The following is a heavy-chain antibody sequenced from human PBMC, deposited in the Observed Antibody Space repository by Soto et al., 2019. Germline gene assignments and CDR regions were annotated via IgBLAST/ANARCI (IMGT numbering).Heavy chain of an antibody. V-gene: IGHV3-33*01. CDR3: ARWGDYRSLD. Sequence: QVQLVESGGGVVQPGRSLRLSCIASGFTFSSHGMHWVRQAPGRGLEWVAVIWYDGSNRYYADTVKGRFTISRDNSKNTVSLQMNSLRAEDTAVYYCARWGDYRSLDWGQGTRVTVSS. CDR2: IWYDGSNR. D-gene: IGHD1-26*01. CDR1: GFTFSSHG. J-gene: IGHJ4*02.